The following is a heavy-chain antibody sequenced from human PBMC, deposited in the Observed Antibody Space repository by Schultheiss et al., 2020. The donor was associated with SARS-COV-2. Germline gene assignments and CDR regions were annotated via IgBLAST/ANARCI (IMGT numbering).Heavy chain of an antibody. J-gene: IGHJ5*02. V-gene: IGHV3-23*01. CDR3: AKDTPYCSSTSCYGWNWFDP. D-gene: IGHD2-2*01. CDR1: GFTFSSYS. Sequence: GGSLRLSCAASGFTFSSYSMNWVRQAPGKGLVWVSAISGSGGSTYYADSVKGRFTISRDNSKNTLYLQMNSLRAEDTAVYYCAKDTPYCSSTSCYGWNWFDPWGQGTLVTVSS. CDR2: ISGSGGST.